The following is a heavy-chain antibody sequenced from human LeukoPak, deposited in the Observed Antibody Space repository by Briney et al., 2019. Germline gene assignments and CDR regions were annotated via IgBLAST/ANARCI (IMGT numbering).Heavy chain of an antibody. CDR3: ARDDPNWDPSSYYFDS. CDR2: IKKTGSET. V-gene: IGHV3-7*01. D-gene: IGHD3-10*01. Sequence: PGGSLRLSCAASGFTFSHFWMSWVRQAPGKGLEWVAYIKKTGSETYYVDSVKGRFTISRDNAKNSLYLQMNSLRDEDTAVYYCARDDPNWDPSSYYFDSWGQGVLVTVSS. J-gene: IGHJ4*02. CDR1: GFTFSHFW.